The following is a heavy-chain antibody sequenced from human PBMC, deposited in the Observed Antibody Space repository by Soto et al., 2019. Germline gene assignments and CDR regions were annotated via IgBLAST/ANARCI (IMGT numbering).Heavy chain of an antibody. J-gene: IGHJ4*02. D-gene: IGHD3-22*01. CDR2: INPTTGGT. CDR3: ARASGSPITVYDPLGF. Sequence: ASVKVSCKASGYSLTEYYLHWVRQAPGQGLEWMGWINPTTGGTTYAQKFEGRVTMTRDRSVNTAYMELSRLRSDDTALYFCARASGSPITVYDPLGFWGQGSQVTVSS. V-gene: IGHV1-2*02. CDR1: GYSLTEYY.